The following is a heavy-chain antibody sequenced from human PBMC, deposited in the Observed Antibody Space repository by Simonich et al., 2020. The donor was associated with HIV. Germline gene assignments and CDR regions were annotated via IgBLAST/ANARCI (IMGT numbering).Heavy chain of an antibody. CDR2: VDPKSGGT. CDR1: GYTFTGYY. D-gene: IGHD4-17*01. Sequence: QVQLVQSGAEVENPGSSVKVSCKASGYTFTGYYMHWVRQAPGQGLEWMGRVDPKSGGTNSAQRFRGRVTMTRDTSISTAYMELSSLRSDDTAIYYCASPYGINSPDAFAIWGQGTLVTVSS. J-gene: IGHJ3*02. CDR3: ASPYGINSPDAFAI. V-gene: IGHV1-2*06.